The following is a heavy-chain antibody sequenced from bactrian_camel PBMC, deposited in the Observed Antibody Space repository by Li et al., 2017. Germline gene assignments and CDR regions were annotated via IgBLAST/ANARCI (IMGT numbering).Heavy chain of an antibody. CDR2: IVSDGST. CDR3: VARHRCTDGGGY. Sequence: VQLVESGGGLVQPGGSLRLSCVASGYNINGCSMAWFRQAPGKEREGVAGIVSDGSTTYADAVKGRFTISKDNAKNTLYLRMNSLKFEDSGKYFCVARHRCTDGGGYWGQGTQVTVS. D-gene: IGHD2*01. J-gene: IGHJ4*01. V-gene: IGHV3S67*01. CDR1: GYNINGCS.